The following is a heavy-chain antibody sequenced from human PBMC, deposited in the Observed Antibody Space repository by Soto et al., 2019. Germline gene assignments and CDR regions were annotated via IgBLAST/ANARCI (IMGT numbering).Heavy chain of an antibody. D-gene: IGHD6-13*01. J-gene: IGHJ4*02. CDR1: GGSISSGGYY. Sequence: PSETLSLTGTVSGGSISSGGYYWSSIRKHPGKGLEWIGYIYHSGSTNYNPSLKRRVTISVDTAKHQFSLKLSSVTAADTAVYYCSRYISRRPVRWYFVDGGQGTLVTVSS. CDR3: SRYISRRPVRWYFVD. V-gene: IGHV4-61*08. CDR2: IYHSGST.